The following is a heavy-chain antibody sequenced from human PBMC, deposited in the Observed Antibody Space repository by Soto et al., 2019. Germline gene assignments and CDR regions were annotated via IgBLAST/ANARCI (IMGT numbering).Heavy chain of an antibody. CDR3: AIEYSGIAAAGTTDNCLEP. V-gene: IGHV4-39*02. J-gene: IGHJ5*02. CDR1: GDSISSSSYY. CDR2: LNSSLRT. Sequence: SETLSLTCTVSGDSISSSSYYCGWIRHPPGKGLAWLGCLNSSLRTYYNPHLKSRVTISVDTYKSQCYMKLSSVTDADTAVYYCAIEYSGIAAAGTTDNCLEPWGQGTLVT. D-gene: IGHD6-13*01.